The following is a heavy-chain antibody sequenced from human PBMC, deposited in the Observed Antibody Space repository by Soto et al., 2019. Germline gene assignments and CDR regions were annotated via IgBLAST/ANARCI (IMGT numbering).Heavy chain of an antibody. CDR2: IFYSGST. CDR1: GGSISCHY. D-gene: IGHD6-19*01. Sequence: SETLSLTCTVSGGSISCHYWTWIRQPPGKGLEWIGYIFYSGSTNYNPSLKSRVTILVDTSKNQFSLKLSSVTAADTALYYCARVGSSGWSPDYWGQGTLVTVSS. J-gene: IGHJ4*02. CDR3: ARVGSSGWSPDY. V-gene: IGHV4-59*11.